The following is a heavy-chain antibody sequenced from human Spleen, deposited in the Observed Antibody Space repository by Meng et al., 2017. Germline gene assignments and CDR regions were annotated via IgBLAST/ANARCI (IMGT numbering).Heavy chain of an antibody. CDR1: GYTLSSHY. J-gene: IGHJ6*02. D-gene: IGHD2-21*02. V-gene: IGHV1-46*01. CDR3: ARGAVVTLIFYHAMDV. CDR2: INPSGGST. Sequence: ASVKVSCKASGYTLSSHYMHWVRQAPGQGLEWVGIINPSGGSTRYAQKFQGRVSMTRDTSTNTVYMELSSLRSEDTAVYYCARGAVVTLIFYHAMDVWGQGTTVTVSS.